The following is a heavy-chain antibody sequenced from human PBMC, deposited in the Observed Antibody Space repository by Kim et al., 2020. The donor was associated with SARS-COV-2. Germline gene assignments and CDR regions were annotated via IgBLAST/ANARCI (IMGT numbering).Heavy chain of an antibody. CDR3: ARCLTVTKFYYYYYGMDV. V-gene: IGHV4-34*01. CDR1: GGSFSGYY. D-gene: IGHD4-17*01. CDR2: INHSGST. J-gene: IGHJ6*02. Sequence: SETLSLTCAVYGGSFSGYYWSWIRQPPGKGLEWIGEINHSGSTNYNPSLKSRVTISVDTSKNQFSLKLSSVTAADTAVYYCARCLTVTKFYYYYYGMDVWGQGTTVTVSS.